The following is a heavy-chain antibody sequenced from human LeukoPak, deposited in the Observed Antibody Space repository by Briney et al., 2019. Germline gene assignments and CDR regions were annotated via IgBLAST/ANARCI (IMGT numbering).Heavy chain of an antibody. CDR1: GFTFSSYA. J-gene: IGHJ4*02. CDR2: ISGSGGST. CDR3: AKDQAAGFHLDY. D-gene: IGHD6-13*01. Sequence: PGGSLRLSGAASGFTFSSYAMSWVRQAPGKGLKWVSAISGSGGSTYYADSVKGRFTISRDNSKNTLYLQMNSLRAEDTAVYYCAKDQAAGFHLDYWGQGTLVTVSS. V-gene: IGHV3-23*01.